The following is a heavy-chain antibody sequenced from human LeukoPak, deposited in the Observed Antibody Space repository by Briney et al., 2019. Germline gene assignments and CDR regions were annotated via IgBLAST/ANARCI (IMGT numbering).Heavy chain of an antibody. V-gene: IGHV4-59*12. CDR3: ASLSGFYPGGWFDP. J-gene: IGHJ5*02. CDR2: IYYSGST. D-gene: IGHD1-26*01. Sequence: SETLSLTCTVSGGSISSYYWSWIRQPPGKGLEWIGYIYYSGSTNYNPSLKSRVTISVDKSKNQFSLKLSSVTAADTAVYYCASLSGFYPGGWFDPWGQGTLVTVSS. CDR1: GGSISSYY.